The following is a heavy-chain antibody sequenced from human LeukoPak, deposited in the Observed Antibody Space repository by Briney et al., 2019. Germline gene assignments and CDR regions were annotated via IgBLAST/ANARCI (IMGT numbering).Heavy chain of an antibody. CDR1: GVSITNYY. CDR2: VFYTGST. Sequence: SETLSLTCIVSGVSITNYYWTWIRQPPGEGLEWIGYVFYTGSTNYNPSLESRVTISVDTSKHQVSLKLTSMTAADTAVYYCATYSTASVAFHCWGRGTLVTVSS. V-gene: IGHV4-59*01. CDR3: ATYSTASVAFHC. J-gene: IGHJ4*02. D-gene: IGHD6-13*01.